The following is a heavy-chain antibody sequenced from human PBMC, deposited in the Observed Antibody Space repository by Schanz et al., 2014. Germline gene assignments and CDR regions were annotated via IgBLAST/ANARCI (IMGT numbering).Heavy chain of an antibody. Sequence: QVQLVQSGAEVKKPGASVKVSCKASGYTFTSYSIHWVRQAPGQGLEWMGWINVGNGNMKYSQKFQGRVTITRDTSASTAYMELTSLRSEDTAVYFCARDRRRYCSTASCLHDNWFDPWGQGTLXIVSS. V-gene: IGHV1-3*01. D-gene: IGHD2-2*01. CDR3: ARDRRRYCSTASCLHDNWFDP. CDR1: GYTFTSYS. CDR2: INVGNGNM. J-gene: IGHJ5*02.